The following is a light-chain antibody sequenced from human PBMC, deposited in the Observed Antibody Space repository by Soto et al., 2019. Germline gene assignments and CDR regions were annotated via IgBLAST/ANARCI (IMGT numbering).Light chain of an antibody. CDR1: SSDVGGYNY. J-gene: IGLJ1*01. CDR3: SSYTSSSDPYV. Sequence: QSVLTQPASVSGSPVQAITISCTGTSSDVGGYNYVSWYQQHPGKAPKLMIYEVSNRPSGVSTRFSGSKSGNTASLTISGLQAEDEADYYCSSYTSSSDPYVLLTGTKLPVL. V-gene: IGLV2-14*01. CDR2: EVS.